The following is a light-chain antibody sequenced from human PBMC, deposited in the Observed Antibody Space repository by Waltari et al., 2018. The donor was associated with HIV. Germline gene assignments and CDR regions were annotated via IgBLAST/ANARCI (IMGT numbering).Light chain of an antibody. CDR1: QIISRS. V-gene: IGKV1-39*01. J-gene: IGKJ2*01. CDR2: YTS. CDR3: QQSYTAPYI. Sequence: DIQMTQTPSSLSASVGDRVTIACGASQIISRSLKWYQQKPGKAPNLLIYYTSNLQSGVPPRFSGSGSGTEFIFTISSLQPEDFATYYCQQSYTAPYIFGQGTKLEIK.